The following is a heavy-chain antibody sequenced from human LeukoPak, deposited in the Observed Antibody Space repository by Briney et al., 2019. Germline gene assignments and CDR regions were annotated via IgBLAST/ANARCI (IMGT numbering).Heavy chain of an antibody. J-gene: IGHJ3*02. V-gene: IGHV3-30*18. CDR1: GFTFSSYG. CDR3: AKDPGYFDWSGAFDI. CDR2: ISYDGSNK. D-gene: IGHD3-9*01. Sequence: GRSLRLSCAASGFTFSSYGMHWVRQAPGKGLEWVAVISYDGSNKYYADSVKGRFTISRDNSKNTLYLQMNRLRAEDTAVYYCAKDPGYFDWSGAFDIWGQGTMVTVSS.